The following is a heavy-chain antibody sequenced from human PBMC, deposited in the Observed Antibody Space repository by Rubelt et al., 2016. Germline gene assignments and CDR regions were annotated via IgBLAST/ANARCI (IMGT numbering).Heavy chain of an antibody. J-gene: IGHJ4*02. Sequence: QVQLVQSGAEVKKPGSSVKVSCKASGGNFSNYAISWVRQAPGQGIEWRGRIIPIIGIANYAQKFQGRVTITADKSTSTAYMELSSLRSEDTAVYYCARDDCSSTSCSPQGWGQGTLVTVSS. CDR2: IIPIIGIA. CDR3: ARDDCSSTSCSPQG. V-gene: IGHV1-69*04. D-gene: IGHD2-2*01. CDR1: GGNFSNYA.